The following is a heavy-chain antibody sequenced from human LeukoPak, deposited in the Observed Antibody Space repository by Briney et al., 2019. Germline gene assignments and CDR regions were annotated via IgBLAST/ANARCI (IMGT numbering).Heavy chain of an antibody. J-gene: IGHJ4*02. V-gene: IGHV5-51*01. D-gene: IGHD3-3*01. CDR1: GYSFSSYW. CDR2: IYPGDSDT. Sequence: GESLKISCKGSGYSFSSYWIGWVRQMPGKGLEWMGIIYPGDSDTRYSPSFQGQVTISADKSINTAYLQWSSLKASDTAMYYCARRPLFGVVNYYFDYWGQGTLVTVSS. CDR3: ARRPLFGVVNYYFDY.